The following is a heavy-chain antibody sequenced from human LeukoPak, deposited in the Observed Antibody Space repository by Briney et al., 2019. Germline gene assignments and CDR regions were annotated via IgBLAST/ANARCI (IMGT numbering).Heavy chain of an antibody. CDR3: TTDSGYYDSSGYYYAIDYYYYMDV. J-gene: IGHJ6*03. CDR1: GFTFSNVW. Sequence: PGGSLRLSCAASGFTFSNVWMSWVRQAPGKGLEWVGRIKSKTDGGTTDYAAPVKGRFTISRDDSKNTLYLQMNSLKTEDTAVYYCTTDSGYYDSSGYYYAIDYYYYMDVWGKGTTVTVSS. CDR2: IKSKTDGGTT. V-gene: IGHV3-15*01. D-gene: IGHD3-22*01.